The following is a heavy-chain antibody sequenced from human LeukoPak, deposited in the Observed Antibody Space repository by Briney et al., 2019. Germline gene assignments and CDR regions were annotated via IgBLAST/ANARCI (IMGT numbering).Heavy chain of an antibody. CDR2: IKEDASEE. CDR3: AIAAGWELGY. CDR1: GFTSSSHW. V-gene: IGHV3-7*01. J-gene: IGHJ4*02. Sequence: PGGSLRLSCAVSGFTSSSHWMSWVRQTPEKGLEWVAKIKEDASEENYVDSVKGRFTISRDNAKNSLYLQMNSLRAEDTAVYYCAIAAGWELGYWGQGTLVTVSS. D-gene: IGHD6-25*01.